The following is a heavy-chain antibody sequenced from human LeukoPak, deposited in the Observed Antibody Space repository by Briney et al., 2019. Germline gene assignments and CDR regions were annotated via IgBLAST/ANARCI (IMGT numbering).Heavy chain of an antibody. CDR2: ISSSSSYI. CDR1: GFTFSSYS. J-gene: IGHJ4*02. Sequence: GGSLRLSCAASGFTFSSYSMNWVRQAPGKGLEWVSSISSSSSYIYYADSVKGRFTISRDNAKNSLYLQMNSLRAEDTAVYYCARDSSGWPKYYFDYWGQGTLVTVSS. D-gene: IGHD6-19*01. CDR3: ARDSSGWPKYYFDY. V-gene: IGHV3-21*01.